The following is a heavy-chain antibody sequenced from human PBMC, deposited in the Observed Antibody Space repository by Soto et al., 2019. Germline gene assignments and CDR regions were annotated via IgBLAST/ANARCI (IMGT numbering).Heavy chain of an antibody. Sequence: EVQLLESGGGLVQPGGSLRLSCAASGFTFSSYAMSWVRQAPGKGLEWVSAISGSGGSTYYADSVKGRFTISRDNSKNTLYLQMNSLRAEETAVYYCAKDGIPIPYLTSYFRLGWFDPWGQGTLVTVSS. CDR3: AKDGIPIPYLTSYFRLGWFDP. V-gene: IGHV3-23*01. CDR2: ISGSGGST. J-gene: IGHJ5*02. D-gene: IGHD3-9*01. CDR1: GFTFSSYA.